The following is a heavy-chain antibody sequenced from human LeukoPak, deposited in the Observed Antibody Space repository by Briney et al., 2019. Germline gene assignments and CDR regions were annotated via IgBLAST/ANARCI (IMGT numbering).Heavy chain of an antibody. V-gene: IGHV3-74*01. J-gene: IGHJ3*01. CDR2: IDGDGSRA. Sequence: GGSLRLSCAASGFTFNTYWMHWVRQGPGKGLVWVARIDGDGSRASYADSVKGRFTISRDNAKNTLYLQMNSPRPEDTAVYFCVREAGATYAFDVWGQGTMVTVSS. CDR1: GFTFNTYW. CDR3: VREAGATYAFDV.